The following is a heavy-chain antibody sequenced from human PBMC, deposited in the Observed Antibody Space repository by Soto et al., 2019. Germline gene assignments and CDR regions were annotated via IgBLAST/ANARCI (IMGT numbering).Heavy chain of an antibody. Sequence: GGSLRLSCAASGFTFDDYGMSLVRQAPGKGLEWVAGIYWDGGNTGYADSVKGRFTISRDNSKNTLYLQMNSLRAEDTAVYYCAKVISVAGIDYWGQGTLVTVSS. CDR2: IYWDGGNT. J-gene: IGHJ4*02. CDR3: AKVISVAGIDY. CDR1: GFTFDDYG. D-gene: IGHD6-19*01. V-gene: IGHV3-20*04.